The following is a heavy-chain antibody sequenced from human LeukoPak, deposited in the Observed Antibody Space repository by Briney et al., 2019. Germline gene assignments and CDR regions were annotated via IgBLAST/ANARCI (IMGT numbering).Heavy chain of an antibody. CDR2: INPNSGGT. D-gene: IGHD6-13*01. CDR3: ARDMAAAGTVYAFDI. V-gene: IGHV1-2*04. J-gene: IGHJ3*02. CDR1: GGTFSSYA. Sequence: ASVKVSCKASGGTFSSYAISWVRQAPGQGLEWMGWINPNSGGTNYAQKFQGWVTMTRDTSISTAYMELSRLRSDDTAVYYCARDMAAAGTVYAFDIWGQGTMVTVSS.